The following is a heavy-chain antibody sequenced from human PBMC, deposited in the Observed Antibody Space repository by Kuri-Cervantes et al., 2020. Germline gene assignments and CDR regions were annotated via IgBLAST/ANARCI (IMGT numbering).Heavy chain of an antibody. CDR1: GFTFDDYA. D-gene: IGHD6-6*01. J-gene: IGHJ4*02. CDR3: ASVARPLGY. V-gene: IGHV3-9*01. CDR2: ISWNSGSI. Sequence: GGSLRLSCAASGFTFDDYAMHWVRQAPGKGLEWVSGISWNSGSIGYADSVKGRFTISRDNAKNSLYLQMNSLRAEDTAVYYCASVARPLGYWGQGTLVTVSS.